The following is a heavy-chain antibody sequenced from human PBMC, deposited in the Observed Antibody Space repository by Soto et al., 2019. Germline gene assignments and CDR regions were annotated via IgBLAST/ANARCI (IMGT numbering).Heavy chain of an antibody. CDR3: ARYSGSYYVPIDY. CDR1: GGSISSGGYY. D-gene: IGHD1-26*01. CDR2: IYYSGST. J-gene: IGHJ4*02. Sequence: QVQLQESGPGLVKPSQTLSLTCTVSGGSISSGGYYWSWIRQHPGKGLEWIGYIYYSGSTYYNPSLRSRVTIAVDTSKNQFSLKLSSVTAADTAVYYCARYSGSYYVPIDYWGQGTLVTVSS. V-gene: IGHV4-31*03.